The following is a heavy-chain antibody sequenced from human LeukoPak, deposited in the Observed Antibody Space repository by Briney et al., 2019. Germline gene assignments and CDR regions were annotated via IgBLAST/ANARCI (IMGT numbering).Heavy chain of an antibody. CDR3: VRVALPESGTYYVGYFQH. Sequence: PGGSLRLSCAASGFTFSSYEMNWVRQAPGKGLEWVSYISSSGCTIYYADSVKGRFTISRDNAKNSLYLQLNSLRAEDTAVYYCVRVALPESGTYYVGYFQHWGQGTLVTVSS. D-gene: IGHD1-26*01. J-gene: IGHJ1*01. V-gene: IGHV3-48*03. CDR1: GFTFSSYE. CDR2: ISSSGCTI.